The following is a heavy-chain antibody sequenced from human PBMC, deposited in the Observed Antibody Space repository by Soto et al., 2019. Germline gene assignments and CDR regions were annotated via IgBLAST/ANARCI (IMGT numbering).Heavy chain of an antibody. J-gene: IGHJ6*02. Sequence: GASVKVSCKASGGTFSSYAISWVRQAPGQGLEWMGGIIPIFGTANYAQKFQGRVTITADESTSTAYMELSSLRSEDTAVYYCARDVPGYQRYYYYGMDVWGQGTTVTVSS. D-gene: IGHD2-2*01. CDR1: GGTFSSYA. V-gene: IGHV1-69*13. CDR2: IIPIFGTA. CDR3: ARDVPGYQRYYYYGMDV.